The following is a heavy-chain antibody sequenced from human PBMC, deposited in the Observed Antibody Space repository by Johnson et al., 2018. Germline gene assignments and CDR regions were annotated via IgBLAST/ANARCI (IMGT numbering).Heavy chain of an antibody. J-gene: IGHJ4*02. Sequence: QVQLVQSGAEVKKPGASVKLSCKTSGYAFTGYFIFWVRQAPGQGLEWMGIINPSGGSTTYAPKFQGRLTMTRDRSTRTVYMELSSLRSEDTAVYYCVRDSSEGDYWCQGTLVTVSS. CDR2: INPSGGST. CDR3: VRDSSEGDY. CDR1: GYAFTGYF. V-gene: IGHV1-46*01.